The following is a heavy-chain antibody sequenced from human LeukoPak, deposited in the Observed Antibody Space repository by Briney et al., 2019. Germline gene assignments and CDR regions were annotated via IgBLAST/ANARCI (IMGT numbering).Heavy chain of an antibody. CDR3: AKGVAVASPYYFDY. Sequence: GGSLRLSCAASGFTFSSYAMSWVRQAPGKGLEWVPPISGSGSSTYYADSVKGRFTISRDNSKNTLYLQMNSLRAEDTAVYYYAKGVAVASPYYFDYWGQGTLVTVSS. CDR1: GFTFSSYA. V-gene: IGHV3-23*01. J-gene: IGHJ4*02. D-gene: IGHD6-19*01. CDR2: ISGSGSST.